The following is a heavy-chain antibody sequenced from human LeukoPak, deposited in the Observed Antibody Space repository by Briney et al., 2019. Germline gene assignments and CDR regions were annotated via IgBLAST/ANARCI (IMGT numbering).Heavy chain of an antibody. CDR1: GGSISSGGSS. D-gene: IGHD3-22*01. Sequence: PSETLSLTCAVSGGSISSGGSSWSWIRQPPGKGLEWIGYIYHSGSTYYNPSLKSRVTISVDRSKNQFSLKLSSVTAADTAVYYCARDRKYYYDSSGYYPPVGIYGMDVWGQGTTVTVSS. J-gene: IGHJ6*02. V-gene: IGHV4-30-2*01. CDR2: IYHSGST. CDR3: ARDRKYYYDSSGYYPPVGIYGMDV.